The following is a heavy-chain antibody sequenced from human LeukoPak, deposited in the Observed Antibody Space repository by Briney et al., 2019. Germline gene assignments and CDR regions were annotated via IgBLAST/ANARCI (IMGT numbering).Heavy chain of an antibody. J-gene: IGHJ4*02. Sequence: PGGSLRLSCAASGFTFSSYGMHWVRQAPGKGLEWVAVIWYDGSNKYYADSVKGRFTISRDNSKNTLYLQMNSLRAEDTAVYYCARHHPLPYSSSWYGAQDYWGQGTLVTVSS. CDR2: IWYDGSNK. CDR3: ARHHPLPYSSSWYGAQDY. D-gene: IGHD6-13*01. V-gene: IGHV3-33*01. CDR1: GFTFSSYG.